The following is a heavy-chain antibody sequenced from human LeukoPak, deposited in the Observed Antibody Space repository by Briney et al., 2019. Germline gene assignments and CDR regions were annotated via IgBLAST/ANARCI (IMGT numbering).Heavy chain of an antibody. D-gene: IGHD3-10*01. V-gene: IGHV1-8*01. Sequence: ASVKVSCKASGYTFTSYDINWVRQATGQGLEWMGWMNPNSGNTGYAQKLQDRVTMTTDTTTSTAYMELRSLRSDDTAMYYCARDFLTYYYASGKTVYWGQGTLVTVSS. CDR2: MNPNSGNT. J-gene: IGHJ4*02. CDR3: ARDFLTYYYASGKTVY. CDR1: GYTFTSYD.